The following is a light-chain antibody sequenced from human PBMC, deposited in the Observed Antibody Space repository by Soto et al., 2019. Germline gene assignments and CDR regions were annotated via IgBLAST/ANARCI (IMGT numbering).Light chain of an antibody. J-gene: IGKJ1*01. Sequence: EIVLTYSPGTLSLSPGERATLSCRASQSVSSSYLAWYQQKPGQAPRLLIYGASSRATGIPDRFSGSGSGTDFTLTISRLEPEDFAVYYCQQYGSSPWTFGQGTKV. V-gene: IGKV3-20*01. CDR3: QQYGSSPWT. CDR2: GAS. CDR1: QSVSSSY.